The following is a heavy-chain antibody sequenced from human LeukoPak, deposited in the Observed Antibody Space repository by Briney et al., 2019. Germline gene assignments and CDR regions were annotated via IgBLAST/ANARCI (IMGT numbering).Heavy chain of an antibody. J-gene: IGHJ4*02. CDR2: ISSSSYI. D-gene: IGHD1-26*01. Sequence: GGSLRLSCAASGFTFSSYSMNWVRQAPGKGLEWVSSISSSSYIYYADSVKGRFTISRDNAKNSLYLQMNSLRAEDTAVYYCARDGGSYYDPNYFDYWGQGTLVTVSS. V-gene: IGHV3-21*01. CDR1: GFTFSSYS. CDR3: ARDGGSYYDPNYFDY.